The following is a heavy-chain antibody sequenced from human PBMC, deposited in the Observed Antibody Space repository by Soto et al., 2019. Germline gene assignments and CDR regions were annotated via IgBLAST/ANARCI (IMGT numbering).Heavy chain of an antibody. J-gene: IGHJ4*02. CDR3: ASQDIVVVPAASLGY. D-gene: IGHD2-2*01. Sequence: EVQLVESGGGLVQPGGSLRLSCAASGFTFSSYSMNWVRQAPGKGLEWDSYISSSSSTIYYADSVKGRFTISRDNAKNSLYLQMNSLRAEDTAVYYCASQDIVVVPAASLGYWGQGTLVTVSS. CDR2: ISSSSSTI. CDR1: GFTFSSYS. V-gene: IGHV3-48*01.